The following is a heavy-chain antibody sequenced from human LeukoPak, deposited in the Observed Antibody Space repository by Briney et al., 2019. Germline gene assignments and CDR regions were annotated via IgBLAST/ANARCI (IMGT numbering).Heavy chain of an antibody. Sequence: SETLSLTCAVYGESFSKYYWTWISQPPGKGLEWIGEINHRGSTNHNPSLKSRVTISVDTSKHQFSLRLSSVTAADAAVYYCASSVGSTDYWGQGTLVTVSS. V-gene: IGHV4-34*01. CDR1: GESFSKYY. CDR3: ASSVGSTDY. J-gene: IGHJ4*02. CDR2: INHRGST. D-gene: IGHD1-26*01.